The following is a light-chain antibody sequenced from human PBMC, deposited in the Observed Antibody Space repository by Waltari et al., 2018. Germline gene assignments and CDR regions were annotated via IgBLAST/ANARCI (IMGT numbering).Light chain of an antibody. CDR2: SSS. Sequence: DIEMTQSPSALSASVGDRVTITCRASQNIYGYLNWYQQKPGKAPELLIYSSSSLQSGVPSRFRGSGFGIEFTLTITNLQLEDFATYYCQQRAFGQGTKVEIK. J-gene: IGKJ1*01. CDR1: QNIYGY. V-gene: IGKV1-39*01. CDR3: QQRA.